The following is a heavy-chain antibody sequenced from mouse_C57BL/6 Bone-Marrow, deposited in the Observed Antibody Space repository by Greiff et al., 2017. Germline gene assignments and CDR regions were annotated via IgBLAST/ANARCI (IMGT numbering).Heavy chain of an antibody. CDR2: IHPNSGST. V-gene: IGHV1-64*01. CDR1: GYTFTSYW. J-gene: IGHJ4*01. D-gene: IGHD1-1*01. CDR3: AREYYNYYAMDY. Sequence: QVQLQQPGAELVKPGASVKLSCKASGYTFTSYWMHWVKQRPGQGLEWIGMIHPNSGSTNYNEKFKSKATLTVDKSSSTAYMQLSSLTSEDSAVYYWAREYYNYYAMDYWGQGTSVTVSS.